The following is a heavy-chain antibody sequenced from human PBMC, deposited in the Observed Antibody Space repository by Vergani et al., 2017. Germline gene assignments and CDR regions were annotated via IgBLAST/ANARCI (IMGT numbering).Heavy chain of an antibody. CDR3: ARVRYGDYADY. D-gene: IGHD4-17*01. CDR1: CGSISSGDYY. V-gene: IGHV4-30-4*08. CDR2: IYYTGST. Sequence: QVQLQESGPRLVKLSQTLSLTCTVSCGSISSGDYYWTWIRQPPGKGLEWIGYIYYTGSTYFDPSLKSRVTISVDTSKNQFSLKLSSVTAADTAVYYCARVRYGDYADYWGQGTLVTVSS. J-gene: IGHJ4*02.